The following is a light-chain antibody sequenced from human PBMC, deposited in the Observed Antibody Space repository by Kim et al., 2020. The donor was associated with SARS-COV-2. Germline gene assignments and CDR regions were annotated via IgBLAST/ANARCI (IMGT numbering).Light chain of an antibody. J-gene: IGLJ3*02. CDR3: ETWVSNTWV. V-gene: IGLV4-60*03. Sequence: SSVQLTCTLSSGHSSYIIAWHQQQPGKAPRYLMKLEGSGSYNKGSGVPDRFSGSSSGADRYLTISNLQSEDEADYYCETWVSNTWVYGGGTKLTVL. CDR2: LEGSGSY. CDR1: SGHSSYI.